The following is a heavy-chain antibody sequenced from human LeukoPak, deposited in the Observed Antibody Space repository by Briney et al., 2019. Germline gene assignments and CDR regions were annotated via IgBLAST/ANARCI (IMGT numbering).Heavy chain of an antibody. CDR2: ISYDGSHK. CDR1: GFVFRNYA. Sequence: GGSLRLSCAASGFVFRNYAMHWVRQAPGKGLEWVAVISYDGSHKYYKDSVKGRFTTSRDNSKNTLYLQMDSLRAEDTAVYYCAREDYGKYFFDLWGQGTLVTVPS. J-gene: IGHJ4*02. CDR3: AREDYGKYFFDL. D-gene: IGHD4-17*01. V-gene: IGHV3-30-3*01.